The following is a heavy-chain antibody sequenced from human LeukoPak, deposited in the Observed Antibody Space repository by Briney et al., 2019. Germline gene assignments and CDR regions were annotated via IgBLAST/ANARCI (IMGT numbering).Heavy chain of an antibody. Sequence: GGSLRLSCAASGFSFSNYGMSWVRQAPGKGLEWGSGVSASGASTYSEDSVKGRFIISRDNSKNMVFLQMNSLRAEDTAVYYCARQHTAWFVDYWGQGILVTVSS. V-gene: IGHV3-23*01. CDR3: ARQHTAWFVDY. D-gene: IGHD3-9*01. CDR2: VSASGAST. CDR1: GFSFSNYG. J-gene: IGHJ4*02.